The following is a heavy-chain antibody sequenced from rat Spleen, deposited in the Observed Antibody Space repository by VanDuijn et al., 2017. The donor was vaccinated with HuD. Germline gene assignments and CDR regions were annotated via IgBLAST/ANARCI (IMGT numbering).Heavy chain of an antibody. V-gene: IGHV5-58*01. Sequence: EVQLVETGGGLVQPGRSLKLSCVASGFTFSAYWMYWIRQAPGKRPEWVSSINPDGDATYFPDSVKGRFSISRNNAENTVYLQMNSLRSDDTATYYCAKDRDGGYAMDAWGQGASVTVSS. CDR1: GFTFSAYW. CDR3: AKDRDGGYAMDA. D-gene: IGHD4-1*01. CDR2: INPDGDAT. J-gene: IGHJ4*01.